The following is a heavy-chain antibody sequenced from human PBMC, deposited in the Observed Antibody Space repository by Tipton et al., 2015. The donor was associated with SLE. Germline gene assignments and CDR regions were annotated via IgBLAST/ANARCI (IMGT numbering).Heavy chain of an antibody. CDR2: NSSSGNTM. CDR1: GFTLSSFE. Sequence: SLRLSCTASGFTLSSFEMNWVRQAPGKGLEWVSFNSSSGNTMYYADSVKGRFTISRDNAKNSLYLQMNSRRAEDTAVYYCARDTMGYGPDAFDIWGQGTMVTVSS. V-gene: IGHV3-48*03. J-gene: IGHJ3*02. CDR3: ARDTMGYGPDAFDI. D-gene: IGHD5-18*01.